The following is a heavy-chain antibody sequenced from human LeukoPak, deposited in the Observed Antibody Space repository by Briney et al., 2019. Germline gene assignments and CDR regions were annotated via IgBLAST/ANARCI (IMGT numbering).Heavy chain of an antibody. J-gene: IGHJ4*02. CDR3: ARVPYCGGDCYPFDY. CDR2: IYYSGST. Sequence: SETLSLTCTVSGGSISTYFWSWIRQPPGKGLEWIGYIYYSGSTWYNPSLKSRVTISVDTSKDQFSLKLSSVTAADTAVYYCARVPYCGGDCYPFDYWGQGTLVTVSS. D-gene: IGHD2-21*02. CDR1: GGSISTYF. V-gene: IGHV4-59*01.